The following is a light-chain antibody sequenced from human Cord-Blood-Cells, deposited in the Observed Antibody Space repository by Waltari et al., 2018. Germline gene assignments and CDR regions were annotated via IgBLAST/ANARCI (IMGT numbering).Light chain of an antibody. CDR2: DVS. J-gene: IGLJ3*02. V-gene: IGLV2-11*01. Sequence: QSALTQPRSVSGSPGQSVTISCPGTSSDVGGYNYVPWYQQHPGKAPKLMSYDVSKRPSGVPDRFSGSKSGNTASLTSSGLQAEDEADYYCCSYAGSEVFGGGTKLTVL. CDR3: CSYAGSEV. CDR1: SSDVGGYNY.